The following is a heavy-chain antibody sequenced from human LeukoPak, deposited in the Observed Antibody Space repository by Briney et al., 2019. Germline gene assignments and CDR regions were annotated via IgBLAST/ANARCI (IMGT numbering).Heavy chain of an antibody. CDR2: IYTSGST. CDR3: ARAGYCSSTSCYDQLNWFDP. J-gene: IGHJ5*02. Sequence: PSETLSLTCTVSGGSISSYYWSWIRQPAGKGLEWIGRIYTSGSTNYNPSLKSRVTMSVDTSKNQFSLKLSSVTAADTAVYYCARAGYCSSTSCYDQLNWFDPWGQGTLVTVSS. V-gene: IGHV4-4*07. D-gene: IGHD2-2*01. CDR1: GGSISSYY.